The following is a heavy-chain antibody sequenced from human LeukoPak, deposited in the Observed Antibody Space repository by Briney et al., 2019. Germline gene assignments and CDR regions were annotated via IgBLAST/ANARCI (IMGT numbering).Heavy chain of an antibody. CDR2: INHSGST. CDR1: GGSFSGYY. V-gene: IGHV4-34*01. J-gene: IGHJ4*02. D-gene: IGHD3-10*01. CDR3: AREDYYGSGSYYYRSSVFDY. Sequence: SETLSLTCAVYGGSFSGYYWSWIRQPPGKGLEWIGEINHSGSTNYNPSLKSRVTISVDTSKNQFSLKLSSVTAADTAVYYCAREDYYGSGSYYYRSSVFDYWGQGTLVTVSS.